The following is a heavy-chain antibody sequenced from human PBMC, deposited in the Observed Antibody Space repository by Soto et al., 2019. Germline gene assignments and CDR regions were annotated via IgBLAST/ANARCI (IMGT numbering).Heavy chain of an antibody. CDR1: GGPFSGYY. D-gene: IGHD6-6*01. CDR3: ARGGFSSSFLAVVSYYYGMDV. Sequence: SETLSLTCAVYGGPFSGYYWSWIRQPPGKGLEWIGEINHSGSTNYNPSLKSRVTISVDTSKNQFSLKLSSVTAADTAVYYCARGGFSSSFLAVVSYYYGMDVWGQGTTVTVSS. CDR2: INHSGST. J-gene: IGHJ6*02. V-gene: IGHV4-34*01.